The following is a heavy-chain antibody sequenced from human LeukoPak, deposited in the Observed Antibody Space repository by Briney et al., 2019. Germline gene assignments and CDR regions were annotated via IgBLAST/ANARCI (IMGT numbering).Heavy chain of an antibody. CDR1: GFTFDDYA. Sequence: GGSLRLSCAASGFTFDDYAMHWVRQGPGKGLEWVSGISWNGATIGYADSVKGRFAISRDNAKKFLYLQMNSLRREDTALYYCAKDGRAFRTDEPWLDYRGQGTPVTVSS. V-gene: IGHV3-9*01. CDR3: AKDGRAFRTDEPWLDY. D-gene: IGHD6-19*01. CDR2: ISWNGATI. J-gene: IGHJ4*02.